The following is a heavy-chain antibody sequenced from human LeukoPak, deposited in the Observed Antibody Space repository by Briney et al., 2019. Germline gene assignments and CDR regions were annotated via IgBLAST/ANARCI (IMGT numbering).Heavy chain of an antibody. V-gene: IGHV4-4*07. CDR2: IYTSGST. J-gene: IGHJ4*02. Sequence: SETLSLTCTVSGGSISSYYWSWIRQPAGKGLEWIGRIYTSGSTNYNPSLKSRVTMSVDTSKNQFSLKMTSVTAADTAVYYCATLGGYNSLYFDYWGQGTLVTVSS. CDR1: GGSISSYY. D-gene: IGHD3-16*01. CDR3: ATLGGYNSLYFDY.